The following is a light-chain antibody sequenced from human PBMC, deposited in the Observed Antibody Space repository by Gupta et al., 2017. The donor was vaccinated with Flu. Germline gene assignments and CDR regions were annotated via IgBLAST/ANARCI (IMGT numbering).Light chain of an antibody. V-gene: IGLV2-23*02. J-gene: IGLJ3*02. CDR1: RSNSGTYRF. Sequence: SITISGSGSRSNSGTYRFVSWYQQHPGKSPNLIIFEVTQRPAGVATRFSGSKSDNTASLTISGHQAEDEANYYCSSDVGSATWMFGGGTKLTVL. CDR2: EVT. CDR3: SSDVGSATWM.